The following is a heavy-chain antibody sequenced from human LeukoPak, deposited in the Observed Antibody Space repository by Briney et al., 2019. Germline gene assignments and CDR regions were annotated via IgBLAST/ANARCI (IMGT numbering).Heavy chain of an antibody. Sequence: ASVKVSCKASGYTFTSYGISWVRQAPGQGLEWMGWISAYNGNTNYAQKLQGRVTMTTDTSTSSAYMELRSLRSDDTAVYYCGRVVREYYYMDVWGKGTTVTVSS. J-gene: IGHJ6*03. CDR2: ISAYNGNT. CDR1: GYTFTSYG. V-gene: IGHV1-18*01. CDR3: GRVVREYYYMDV. D-gene: IGHD3-10*01.